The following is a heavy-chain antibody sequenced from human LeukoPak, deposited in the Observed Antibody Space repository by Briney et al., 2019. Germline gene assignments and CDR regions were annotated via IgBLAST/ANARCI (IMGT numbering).Heavy chain of an antibody. V-gene: IGHV4-30-4*08. CDR2: IHYSGST. Sequence: SQTLSPTCTVSGGSISSGDYYWSWIRQPPGKGLEWIGYIHYSGSTYYNPSLKSRVTISVDTSKNQFSLKLSSVTAADTAVYYCAREMYYDFWSGPRAFDIWGQGTMVTVSS. J-gene: IGHJ3*02. CDR1: GGSISSGDYY. CDR3: AREMYYDFWSGPRAFDI. D-gene: IGHD3-3*01.